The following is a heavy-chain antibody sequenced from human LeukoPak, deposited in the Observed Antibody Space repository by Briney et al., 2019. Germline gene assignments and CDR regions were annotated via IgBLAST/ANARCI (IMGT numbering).Heavy chain of an antibody. D-gene: IGHD6-6*01. V-gene: IGHV4-59*08. CDR2: IYYSGST. CDR3: ARGAARSHYYGMDV. Sequence: SETLSLTCTVSGGSISSYYWGWIRQPPGKGLEWIGYIYYSGSTNYNPPLKSRVTISVDTSKNQFSLKLSSVTAADTAVYYCARGAARSHYYGMDVWGQGTTVTVSS. CDR1: GGSISSYY. J-gene: IGHJ6*02.